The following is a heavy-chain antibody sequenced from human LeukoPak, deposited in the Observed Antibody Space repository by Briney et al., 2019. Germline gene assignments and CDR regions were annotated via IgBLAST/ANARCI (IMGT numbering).Heavy chain of an antibody. Sequence: PGGSLRLSCAASGFTFSNYAMSWVRQAPGKGLEWVSAISFSGDDTYYADSVKGRFTISRDNSKNTLYLQMNSLRADDTAVYYCARGQIYYDGSGFDYWGQGTLVTVSS. CDR1: GFTFSNYA. V-gene: IGHV3-23*01. CDR2: ISFSGDDT. J-gene: IGHJ4*02. D-gene: IGHD3-22*01. CDR3: ARGQIYYDGSGFDY.